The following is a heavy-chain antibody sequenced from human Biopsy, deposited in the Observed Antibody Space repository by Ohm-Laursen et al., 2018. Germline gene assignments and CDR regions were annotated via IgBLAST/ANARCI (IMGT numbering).Heavy chain of an antibody. CDR2: MNPDSGNT. CDR1: GYTFTSYE. V-gene: IGHV1-8*01. J-gene: IGHJ5*02. CDR3: ARADPPLFYYGSGSSNWFDP. D-gene: IGHD3-10*01. Sequence: GSSVKVSCKVSGYTFTSYEINWMRQATGQGLEWMGWMNPDSGNTGYAQNFQGRVTMTRNTSISTAYMELSSLKSEDTAVYFCARADPPLFYYGSGSSNWFDPWGQGTLVTVSS.